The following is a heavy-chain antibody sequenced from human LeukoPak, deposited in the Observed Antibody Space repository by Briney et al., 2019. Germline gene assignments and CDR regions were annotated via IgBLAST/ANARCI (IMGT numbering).Heavy chain of an antibody. V-gene: IGHV1-18*01. CDR2: ISAYNGNT. Sequence: ASVKVSCKASGYTFTSYGISWVRQAPGQGLEWMGWISAYNGNTNYAQKLQGRVTMTTDTSTSTAYMELRSLRSDDTAVYYCARDARYIVVVPAADAFDIWGQGTTVTVSS. J-gene: IGHJ3*02. CDR3: ARDARYIVVVPAADAFDI. CDR1: GYTFTSYG. D-gene: IGHD2-2*01.